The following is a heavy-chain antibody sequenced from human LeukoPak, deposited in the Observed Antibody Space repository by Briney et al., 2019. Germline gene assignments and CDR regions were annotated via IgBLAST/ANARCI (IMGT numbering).Heavy chain of an antibody. D-gene: IGHD3-9*01. CDR2: IYYSGST. J-gene: IGHJ4*02. Sequence: SETLSLTCTVSGGSISSSSYYWGWLRQPPGKGLEWIGSIYYSGSTYYHPSLKSRVTISVDTSKNQFSLKLSSVTAADTAVYYCASEGNILTGYSYYFDYWGQGTLVTVSS. CDR1: GGSISSSSYY. V-gene: IGHV4-39*01. CDR3: ASEGNILTGYSYYFDY.